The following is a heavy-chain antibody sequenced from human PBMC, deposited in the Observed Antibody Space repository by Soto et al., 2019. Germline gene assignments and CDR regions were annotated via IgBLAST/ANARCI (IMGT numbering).Heavy chain of an antibody. D-gene: IGHD3-16*01. CDR3: AREPPLGAYTMDV. J-gene: IGHJ6*02. Sequence: LRLSCAASGFSFSTYGMHWVRQAPGKGLEWVAAISHDGSNSISYADSVKGRFTISRDNAKNSLSLEMNSLRDEDTAVYYCAREPPLGAYTMDVWGQGTTVTVSS. V-gene: IGHV3-30*03. CDR1: GFSFSTYG. CDR2: ISHDGSNSI.